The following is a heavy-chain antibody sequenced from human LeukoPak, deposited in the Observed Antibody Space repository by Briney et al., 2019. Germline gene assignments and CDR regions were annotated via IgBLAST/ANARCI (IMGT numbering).Heavy chain of an antibody. Sequence: GGSLRLSCAAPGFSFSRYSLIWVRQAPGRGPEWVSSTSSGSSYLYYAASVKGRFTISRDNAKNSLFLQMSSLRAEDTAVYYCARDDDYGDYEGVDAFDIGGQGTMVTVSS. CDR1: GFSFSRYS. CDR2: TSSGSSYL. CDR3: ARDDDYGDYEGVDAFDI. J-gene: IGHJ3*02. D-gene: IGHD4-17*01. V-gene: IGHV3-21*01.